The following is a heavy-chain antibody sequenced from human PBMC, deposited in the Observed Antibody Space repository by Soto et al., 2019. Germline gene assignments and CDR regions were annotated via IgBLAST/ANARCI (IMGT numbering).Heavy chain of an antibody. J-gene: IGHJ5*01. CDR3: ARDFYESVGYTWFVS. V-gene: IGHV4-59*01. D-gene: IGHD3-22*01. Sequence: SETLSLTCTVSGDTSTSYYWGWIRQAPGKGLEWIGHIHNSGTSTHNPSLNGRVTISIDMSNKQFSLKLTSLTSADTAVYYCARDFYESVGYTWFVSWSQGTLVTVSS. CDR2: IHNSGTS. CDR1: GDTSTSYY.